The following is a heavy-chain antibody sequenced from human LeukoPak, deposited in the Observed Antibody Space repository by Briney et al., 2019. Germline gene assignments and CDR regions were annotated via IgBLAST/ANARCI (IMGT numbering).Heavy chain of an antibody. CDR3: AELGITMIGGV. CDR1: GFAFSSYE. J-gene: IGHJ6*04. V-gene: IGHV3-48*03. Sequence: PGGSLRLSCAASGFAFSSYEMNRVRRAPGQGLEWVSYISSSGSTIYYADSVKGRFTISRDNAKNSLYLQMNSLRAEDTAVYYCAELGITMIGGVWGKGTTVTISS. CDR2: ISSSGSTI. D-gene: IGHD3-10*02.